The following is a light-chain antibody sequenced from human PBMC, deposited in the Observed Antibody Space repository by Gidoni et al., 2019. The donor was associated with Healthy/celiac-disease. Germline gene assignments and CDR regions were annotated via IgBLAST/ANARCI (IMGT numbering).Light chain of an antibody. V-gene: IGKV3-15*01. J-gene: IGKJ1*01. Sequence: VMPQSPATLSVSPGERATLSCRASQSVSSNLAWYQQKPGQAPRLLIYGASTRATGIPARFSGSGSGTEFTLTIRSLQSEDFAVYYCQQYNNWPPWTFGQGTKVEIK. CDR3: QQYNNWPPWT. CDR2: GAS. CDR1: QSVSSN.